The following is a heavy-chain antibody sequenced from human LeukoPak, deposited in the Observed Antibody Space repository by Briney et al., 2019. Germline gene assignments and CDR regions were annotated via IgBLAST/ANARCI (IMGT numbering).Heavy chain of an antibody. D-gene: IGHD2-2*02. CDR2: INHSGST. Sequence: SETLSLTCAVYGGSFSGYYWSWIRQPPGKGLEWFGEINHSGSTNYNPSLKSRVTISVDTSKNQFSLKLSSVTAADTAVYYCARSYPAAVDYWGQGTLVTVSS. V-gene: IGHV4-34*01. CDR1: GGSFSGYY. CDR3: ARSYPAAVDY. J-gene: IGHJ4*02.